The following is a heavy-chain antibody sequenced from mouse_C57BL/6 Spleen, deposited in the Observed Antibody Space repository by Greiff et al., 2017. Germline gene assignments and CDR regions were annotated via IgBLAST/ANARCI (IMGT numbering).Heavy chain of an antibody. J-gene: IGHJ2*01. Sequence: QVQLKQPGAELVKPGASVKVSCKASGYTFTSYWMHWVKQRPGQGLEWIGRIHPSDSDTNYNQKFKGKATLTVDKSSSTAYMQLSSLTSESSAVYYTVIFPMITTFFDYWGPGTTLTESS. CDR1: GYTFTSYW. CDR2: IHPSDSDT. CDR3: VIFPMITTFFDY. V-gene: IGHV1-74*01. D-gene: IGHD2-4*01.